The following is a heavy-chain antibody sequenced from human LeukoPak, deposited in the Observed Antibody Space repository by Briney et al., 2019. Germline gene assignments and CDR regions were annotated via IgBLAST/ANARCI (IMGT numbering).Heavy chain of an antibody. CDR2: VYYSGST. CDR1: GGTISTYY. CDR3: SRGLDFRSGYSFDY. Sequence: SETLSLTCTVSGGTISTYYWSWIRQPPGNGLEWMGYVYYSGSTNYSPSLSSRLTIEIDTSKKQLSLKLSSETAAGTAGYYCSRGLDFRSGYSFDYWGQGILVTVSS. J-gene: IGHJ4*02. D-gene: IGHD3-3*01. V-gene: IGHV4-59*01.